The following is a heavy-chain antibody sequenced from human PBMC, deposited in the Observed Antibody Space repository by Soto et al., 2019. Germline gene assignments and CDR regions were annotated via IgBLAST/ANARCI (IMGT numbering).Heavy chain of an antibody. CDR3: ARVAYDILTGSPNWFDP. V-gene: IGHV4-59*01. J-gene: IGHJ5*02. D-gene: IGHD3-9*01. Sequence: SETLSLTCTVSGGSISSYYWSWIRQPPGKGLEWIGYIYYSGSTNYNPSLKSRVTISVDTSKNQFSLKLSSVTAADTAVYYCARVAYDILTGSPNWFDPWGQGTPVTVSS. CDR2: IYYSGST. CDR1: GGSISSYY.